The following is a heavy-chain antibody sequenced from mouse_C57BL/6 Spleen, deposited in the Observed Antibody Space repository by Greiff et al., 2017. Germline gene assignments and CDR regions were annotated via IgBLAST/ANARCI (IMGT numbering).Heavy chain of an antibody. CDR1: GFTFSDYG. V-gene: IGHV5-17*01. Sequence: EVKLVESGGGLVKPGGSLKLSCAASGFTFSDYGMHWVRQAPEKGLEWVAYISSGSSTIYYADTVKGRFTISRDNAKNTLFLQMTSLRSEDTAMYYCARDYGNFYFDYWGQGTTRTVSS. D-gene: IGHD2-1*01. J-gene: IGHJ2*01. CDR2: ISSGSSTI. CDR3: ARDYGNFYFDY.